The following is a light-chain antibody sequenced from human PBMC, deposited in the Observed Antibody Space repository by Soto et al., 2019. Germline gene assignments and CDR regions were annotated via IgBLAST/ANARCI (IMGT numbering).Light chain of an antibody. CDR1: QTVRNNY. V-gene: IGKV3-20*01. Sequence: GLPQYPSNLSLSPGERATLSCRASQTVRNNYLAWYQQKPGQAPRLLIYDASSRATGIPDRFSGGGSGTDFTLTISRLEPEDFAVYYCQQFGSYPLTFGGGTKV. CDR2: DAS. J-gene: IGKJ4*01. CDR3: QQFGSYPLT.